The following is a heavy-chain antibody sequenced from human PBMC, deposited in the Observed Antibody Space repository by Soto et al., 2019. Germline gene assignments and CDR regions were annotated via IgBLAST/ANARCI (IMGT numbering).Heavy chain of an antibody. V-gene: IGHV4-31*03. CDR1: GDSIRNGNYY. Sequence: QVQLQESGPGLVKASQTLSLTCTVSGDSIRNGNYYWSWLRQPPGKGLEWIGNIYCIGTTSYNPSLKSRVIISIHSSKNQVSLEWTTVLAAGTAVYYCAKIDTTRPWFDHWGQGTLVTVSS. CDR2: IYCIGTT. J-gene: IGHJ5*02. D-gene: IGHD1-1*01. CDR3: AKIDTTRPWFDH.